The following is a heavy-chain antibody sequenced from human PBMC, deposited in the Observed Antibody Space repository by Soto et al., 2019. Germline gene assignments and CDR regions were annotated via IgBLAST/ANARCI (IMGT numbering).Heavy chain of an antibody. CDR1: GYTFTSYD. J-gene: IGHJ5*02. V-gene: IGHV1-8*01. D-gene: IGHD4-4*01. CDR3: ARSPPRVERNNYAGGWFAH. CDR2: MNPNSGNT. Sequence: QVQLVQSGAEVKQPGASVKVSCKASGYTFTSYDINWVRQATGQGLEWMGWMNPNSGNTGYPQKFQGRVTMTRNTSISTAYMELSSLIFEDTAVYYCARSPPRVERNNYAGGWFAHWGQGALVTVAS.